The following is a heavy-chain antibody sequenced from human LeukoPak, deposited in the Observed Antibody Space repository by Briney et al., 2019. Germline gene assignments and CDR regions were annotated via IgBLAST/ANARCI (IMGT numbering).Heavy chain of an antibody. J-gene: IGHJ5*02. CDR3: ARDYDTALGLAWFDP. CDR2: IYYSGST. V-gene: IGHV4-39*07. Sequence: SETLSLTCTVSGGSISSSNYYWGWIRQPPGKGLEWIGSIYYSGSTYYSPSLKSRVTISVDTSKNQFSLKLSSVTAADTAVYYCARDYDTALGLAWFDPWGQGTLVTVSS. CDR1: GGSISSSNYY. D-gene: IGHD5-18*01.